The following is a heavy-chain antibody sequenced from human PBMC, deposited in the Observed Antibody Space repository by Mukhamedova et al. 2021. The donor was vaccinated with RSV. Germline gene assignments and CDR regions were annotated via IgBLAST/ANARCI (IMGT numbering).Heavy chain of an antibody. CDR2: GNT. J-gene: IGHJ4*02. CDR3: ASSPAPWGFDY. Sequence: GNTKYSQQFQGRVTFTRDTSASTAYMEVSSLRSEDTAVYYCASSPAPWGFDYWGQGTLVTVSS. V-gene: IGHV1-3*01. D-gene: IGHD3-16*01.